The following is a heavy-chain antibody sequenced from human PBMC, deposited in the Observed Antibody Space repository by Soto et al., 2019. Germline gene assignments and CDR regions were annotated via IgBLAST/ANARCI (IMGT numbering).Heavy chain of an antibody. J-gene: IGHJ4*02. CDR1: GFTFSNAW. CDR2: IKSKTDGGTT. D-gene: IGHD4-17*01. CDR3: TTDLVRDPYGRFDY. Sequence: GGSLRLSCAASGFTFSNAWMNWVRQAPGKGLEWVGRIKSKTDGGTTDYAAPVKGRFTISRDDSKNTLYLQMNSLKTEDTAVYYCTTDLVRDPYGRFDYWGQGTLVTVAS. V-gene: IGHV3-15*07.